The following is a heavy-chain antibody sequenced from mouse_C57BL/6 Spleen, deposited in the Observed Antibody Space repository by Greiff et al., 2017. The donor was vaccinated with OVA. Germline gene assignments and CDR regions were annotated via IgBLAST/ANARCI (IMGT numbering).Heavy chain of an antibody. CDR2: IDPSDSYT. J-gene: IGHJ4*01. CDR1: GYTFTSYW. Sequence: QVQLQQPGAELVMPGASVKLSCKASGYTFTSYWMHWVKQRPGQGLEWIGEIDPSDSYTNYNQKFKGKSTLTVDKSSSTAYMQLSSLTSEDSAVYYCARGITTVYAMDYWGQGTSVTVSS. V-gene: IGHV1-69*01. D-gene: IGHD1-1*01. CDR3: ARGITTVYAMDY.